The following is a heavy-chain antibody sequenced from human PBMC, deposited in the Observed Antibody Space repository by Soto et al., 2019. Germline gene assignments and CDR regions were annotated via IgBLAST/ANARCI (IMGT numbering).Heavy chain of an antibody. V-gene: IGHV3-21*01. CDR1: GFTFTRYS. CDR3: ARESEDLTSNFDY. Sequence: GGSLRLSCAASGFTFTRYSMNWVRQAPGKGFEWVSSISSTTNYIYYADSMKGRFTVSRDNAKNSVYLDMNSLSAEDTAVYYCARESEDLTSNFDYWGQGTLVTVSS. J-gene: IGHJ4*02. CDR2: ISSTTNYI.